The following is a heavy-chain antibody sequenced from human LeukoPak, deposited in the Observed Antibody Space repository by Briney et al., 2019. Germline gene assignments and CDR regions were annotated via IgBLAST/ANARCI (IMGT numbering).Heavy chain of an antibody. Sequence: PGGSLRLSCAASAFTSTSYAMSWVRHAPGKGMEWVSAISGRGGSTYYAVSVKGRFTISRDNSKSTLYLQMNSMRGEDRAVYYCAKGCSSTSCYVFDPWGEGTLVTVSS. CDR3: AKGCSSTSCYVFDP. D-gene: IGHD2-2*01. V-gene: IGHV3-23*01. CDR1: AFTSTSYA. J-gene: IGHJ5*02. CDR2: ISGRGGST.